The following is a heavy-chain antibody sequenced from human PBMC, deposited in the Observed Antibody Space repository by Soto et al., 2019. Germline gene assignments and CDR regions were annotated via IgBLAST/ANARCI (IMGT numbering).Heavy chain of an antibody. Sequence: GRSRRHSCAASGVTFSTYWMHVFRQAPGKGQEWVSRINSDGSSTSYADSVKGRFTISRDNAKNTLYLQMNSLRAEDTAMYYCVRTSLVVEAPTRDDYSAQGSLVLVSA. V-gene: IGHV3-74*01. CDR2: INSDGSST. CDR3: VRTSLVVEAPTRDDY. CDR1: GVTFSTYW. J-gene: IGHJ4*02. D-gene: IGHD2-15*01.